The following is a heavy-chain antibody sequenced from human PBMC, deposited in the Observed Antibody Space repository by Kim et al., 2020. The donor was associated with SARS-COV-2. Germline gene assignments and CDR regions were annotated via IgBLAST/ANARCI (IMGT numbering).Heavy chain of an antibody. CDR2: INHSGST. J-gene: IGHJ6*02. V-gene: IGHV4-34*01. CDR1: GGSFSGYY. Sequence: SETLSLTCAVYGGSFSGYYWSWIRQPPGKGLEWIGEINHSGSTNYNPSLKSRVTISVDTSKNQFSLKLSSVTAADTAVYYCARFYQDYYDSSGYYFMRGYYGMDVWGQGTTVTVSS. CDR3: ARFYQDYYDSSGYYFMRGYYGMDV. D-gene: IGHD3-22*01.